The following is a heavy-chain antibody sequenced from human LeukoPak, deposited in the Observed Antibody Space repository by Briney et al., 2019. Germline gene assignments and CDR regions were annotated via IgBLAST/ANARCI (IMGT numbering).Heavy chain of an antibody. CDR1: GFTFSGFA. V-gene: IGHV3-23*01. J-gene: IGHJ3*01. CDR2: ISGSGGST. Sequence: GGSLRLSCAASGFTFSGFAMSWVRQAPGKGLEWVSAISGSGGSTYYADSVKGRFTISIDNSKNTLFLQINSLRAEDTAVYYCAKDRSCTGSSCNVGSWGQGTMVTVSS. D-gene: IGHD2-2*01. CDR3: AKDRSCTGSSCNVGS.